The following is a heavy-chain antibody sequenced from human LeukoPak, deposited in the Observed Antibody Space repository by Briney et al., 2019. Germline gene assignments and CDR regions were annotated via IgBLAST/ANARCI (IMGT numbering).Heavy chain of an antibody. Sequence: GRSLRLSCAASGFTFDDYAMHWVRQAPGKGLEWVSGISWNSGSIGYADSVKSRFTISRDNAKNSLYLQMNSLRAEDMALYYCAKTSSVLGDAFDIWGQGTMVTVSS. CDR1: GFTFDDYA. D-gene: IGHD6-19*01. CDR3: AKTSSVLGDAFDI. V-gene: IGHV3-9*03. CDR2: ISWNSGSI. J-gene: IGHJ3*02.